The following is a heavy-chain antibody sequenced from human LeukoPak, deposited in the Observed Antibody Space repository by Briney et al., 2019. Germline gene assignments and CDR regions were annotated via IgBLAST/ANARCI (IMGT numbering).Heavy chain of an antibody. D-gene: IGHD6-6*01. V-gene: IGHV3-7*01. Sequence: GGSLRLSCAVSGLTFSSSWMDWVHQAPGKGLEWVASINPDGNKKYSADSVKGRFTISRDNSKNTLYLQMNSLRAEDTAVYYCVRDLSMKYTFDYWGQGTPVTVSS. CDR2: INPDGNKK. CDR3: VRDLSMKYTFDY. CDR1: GLTFSSSW. J-gene: IGHJ4*02.